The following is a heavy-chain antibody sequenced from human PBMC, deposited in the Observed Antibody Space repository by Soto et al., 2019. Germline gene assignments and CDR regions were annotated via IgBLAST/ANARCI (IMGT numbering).Heavy chain of an antibody. D-gene: IGHD4-17*01. J-gene: IGHJ4*02. Sequence: GGSLRLSCAASGFTFSSYSMNWVRQAPGKGLEWVSSISSSSSYIYYADSVKGRFTISRDNAKNSLYLQMNSLRAEDTAVYYCATDRHDYGVFAYWGQGTLVTVSS. CDR2: ISSSSSYI. CDR3: ATDRHDYGVFAY. V-gene: IGHV3-21*01. CDR1: GFTFSSYS.